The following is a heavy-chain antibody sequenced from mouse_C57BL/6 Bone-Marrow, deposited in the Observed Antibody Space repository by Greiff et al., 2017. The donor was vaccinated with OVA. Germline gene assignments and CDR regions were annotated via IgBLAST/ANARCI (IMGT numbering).Heavy chain of an antibody. CDR3: AGTDDGRSYKYFDV. CDR1: GYTFTSYW. CDR2: IDPNSGGT. J-gene: IGHJ1*03. D-gene: IGHD1-1*01. Sequence: QVQLQQPGAELVKPGASVKLSCKASGYTFTSYWLHWVKQRPGRGLEWIGRIDPNSGGTKYNEKFKSKATLTVDKPSSTAYMQLSSLTSEDAAVDYCAGTDDGRSYKYFDVWGTGTTVTVSS. V-gene: IGHV1-72*01.